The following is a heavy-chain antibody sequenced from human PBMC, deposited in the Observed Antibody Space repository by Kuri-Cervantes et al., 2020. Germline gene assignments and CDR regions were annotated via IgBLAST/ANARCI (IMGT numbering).Heavy chain of an antibody. CDR2: ISYDGSNK. V-gene: IGHV3-30-3*01. CDR3: ARAGAGDCSSTSCIDY. Sequence: GGSLRLSCAASGFTFSSYAMHWVRQAPGKGLEWVAVISYDGSNKYYADSVKGRFTISRDNSKNTLYLQMNSLRAEDTAVYYCARAGAGDCSSTSCIDYWGQGTLVTVSS. CDR1: GFTFSSYA. D-gene: IGHD2-2*01. J-gene: IGHJ4*02.